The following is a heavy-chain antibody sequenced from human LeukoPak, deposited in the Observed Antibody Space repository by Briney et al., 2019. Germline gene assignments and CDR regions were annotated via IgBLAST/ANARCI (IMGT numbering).Heavy chain of an antibody. CDR3: ARDHGDYDFDY. CDR2: ISSSGSTI. J-gene: IGHJ4*02. CDR1: GFTFSSYE. V-gene: IGHV3-48*03. D-gene: IGHD4-17*01. Sequence: GGSLRLSCAASGFTFSSYEMNWVRQAPGKGLAGVSYISSSGSTIYYADSVKGRFTISRDNAKNSLYLQMNSLRAEDTAVYYCARDHGDYDFDYWGQGTLVTVSS.